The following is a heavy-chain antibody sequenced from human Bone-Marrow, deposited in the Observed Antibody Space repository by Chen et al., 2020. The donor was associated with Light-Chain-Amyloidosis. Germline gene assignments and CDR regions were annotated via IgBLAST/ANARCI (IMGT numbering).Heavy chain of an antibody. CDR2: IYPDDSDA. J-gene: IGHJ4*02. CDR3: ARRRDGYNFDY. D-gene: IGHD5-12*01. V-gene: IGHV5-51*01. Sequence: EVQLEQSGPEVKKPEESLKISCKGSGYTFPNYWIGWVRQMPGKGLEWMGVIYPDDSDARYSPSFEGQVTISADKFITTAYLQWRSLKASDTAMYYCARRRDGYNFDYWGQGTLVTVSS. CDR1: GYTFPNYW.